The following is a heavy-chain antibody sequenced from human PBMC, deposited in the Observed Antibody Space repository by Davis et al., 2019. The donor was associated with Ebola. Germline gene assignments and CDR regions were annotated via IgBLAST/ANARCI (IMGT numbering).Heavy chain of an antibody. J-gene: IGHJ6*02. CDR2: IRSKAYGGTT. CDR1: GFTFGDYA. CDR3: TRDRIDYGDYVMDV. Sequence: GESLKISCTASGFTFGDYAMSWVRQAPGKGLEWVGFIRSKAYGGTTEYAASVKGRFTIYRDDSKSIAYLQMNSLKTEDTAVYYCTRDRIDYGDYVMDVWGQGTTVTVSS. D-gene: IGHD4-17*01. V-gene: IGHV3-49*04.